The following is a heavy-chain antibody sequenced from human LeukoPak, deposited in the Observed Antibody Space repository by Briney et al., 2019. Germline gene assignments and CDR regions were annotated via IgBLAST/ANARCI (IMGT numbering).Heavy chain of an antibody. V-gene: IGHV3-66*01. Sequence: GGSLRLSCAGSGFALKSYSLSWVRQAPGKGLEWVSVIYSGGSTYYADSVKGRFTISRDNSKNTLYLQMNSLRAEDTAVYYCARTLDDKDPYCGGDCYPDLSPYYFDYWGQGTLVTVSS. CDR2: IYSGGST. CDR3: ARTLDDKDPYCGGDCYPDLSPYYFDY. CDR1: GFALKSYS. J-gene: IGHJ4*02. D-gene: IGHD2-21*02.